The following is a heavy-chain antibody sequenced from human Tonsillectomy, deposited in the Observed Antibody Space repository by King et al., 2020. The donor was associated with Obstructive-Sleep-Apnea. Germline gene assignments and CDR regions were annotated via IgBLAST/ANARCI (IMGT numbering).Heavy chain of an antibody. Sequence: VQLQESGPGLVKPSETLSLTCTVSGGSVSRGSYYWSWIRQPPGKVLEWIGYIYYSGSTTYNPSRKSRVTISVDTSTNQFSLKLSSVTAADTAVYYCARTRYGSGSYYVFDYWGQGTLVTVSS. CDR2: IYYSGST. V-gene: IGHV4-61*01. D-gene: IGHD3-10*01. J-gene: IGHJ4*02. CDR1: GGSVSRGSYY. CDR3: ARTRYGSGSYYVFDY.